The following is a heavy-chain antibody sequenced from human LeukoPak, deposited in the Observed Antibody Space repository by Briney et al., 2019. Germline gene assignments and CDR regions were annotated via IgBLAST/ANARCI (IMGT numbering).Heavy chain of an antibody. V-gene: IGHV5-51*01. J-gene: IGHJ3*02. D-gene: IGHD6-19*01. Sequence: GESLKISCKGSGYSFNTYWIGWVRQMPGKGLEWMGIIYPGDSDTRYSPSFQGQVTISADKSISTAYLQWGSLKASDTAMYYCARHLEYSSGWYPNDAFDIWGQGTMVTVSS. CDR2: IYPGDSDT. CDR3: ARHLEYSSGWYPNDAFDI. CDR1: GYSFNTYW.